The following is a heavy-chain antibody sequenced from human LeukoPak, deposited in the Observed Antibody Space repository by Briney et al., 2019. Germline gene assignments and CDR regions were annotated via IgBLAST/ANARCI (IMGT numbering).Heavy chain of an antibody. Sequence: SETLSLTCTVSGGSISSSSYYWGWIRQPPGKGLEWIGSIYYSGSTYYNPSLKSRVTISVDTSKNQFSLKLSSVTAADTAVYYCARVPRHLGYCSSTSCYSPGYYFDYWGQGTLVTVSS. J-gene: IGHJ4*02. CDR2: IYYSGST. D-gene: IGHD2-2*01. CDR3: ARVPRHLGYCSSTSCYSPGYYFDY. V-gene: IGHV4-39*01. CDR1: GGSISSSSYY.